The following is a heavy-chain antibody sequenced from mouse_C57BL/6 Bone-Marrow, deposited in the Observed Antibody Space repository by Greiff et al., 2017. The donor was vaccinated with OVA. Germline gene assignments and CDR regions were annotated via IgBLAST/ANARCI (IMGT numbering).Heavy chain of an antibody. CDR2: INPNYGST. Sequence: EVKLVESGPELVKPGASVKISCKASGYSFTDYNMNWVKQSHGQSLEWIGVINPNYGSTNYNQKFKGKATLTVDQSSSTAYMQISSLTSEDSAVYYCARGNIWCAYWGQGTLVTVTA. V-gene: IGHV1-39*01. CDR3: ARGNIWCAY. CDR1: GYSFTDYN. J-gene: IGHJ3*01.